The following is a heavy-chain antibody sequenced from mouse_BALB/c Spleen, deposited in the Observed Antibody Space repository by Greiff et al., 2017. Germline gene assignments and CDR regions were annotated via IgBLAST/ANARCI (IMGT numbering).Heavy chain of an antibody. Sequence: QVHVKQSGAELVKPGASVKLSCKASGYTFTSYYMYWVKQRPGQGLEWIGEINPSNGGTNFNEKFKSKATLTVDKSSSTAYMQLSSLTSEDSAVYYCTRIYDGYYTWFAYWGQGTLVTVSA. CDR2: INPSNGGT. V-gene: IGHV1S81*02. CDR1: GYTFTSYY. CDR3: TRIYDGYYTWFAY. D-gene: IGHD2-3*01. J-gene: IGHJ3*01.